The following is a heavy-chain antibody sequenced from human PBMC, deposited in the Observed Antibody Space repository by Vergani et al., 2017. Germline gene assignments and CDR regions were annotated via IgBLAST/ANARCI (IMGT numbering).Heavy chain of an antibody. CDR2: ISGSGGST. J-gene: IGHJ6*02. CDR3: AKANPRNSGYDYLYYYHAMDV. Sequence: VHLVESGGDLVQPGGSLRLSCAASGFTFNHYAMNWVRQAPGKGLEWVSGISGSGGSTYYAGSVKGRFTISRDSSKNTLYLQTNSLSAGDTAVYYCAKANPRNSGYDYLYYYHAMDVWGQGTTVTVSS. V-gene: IGHV3-23*04. D-gene: IGHD5-12*01. CDR1: GFTFNHYA.